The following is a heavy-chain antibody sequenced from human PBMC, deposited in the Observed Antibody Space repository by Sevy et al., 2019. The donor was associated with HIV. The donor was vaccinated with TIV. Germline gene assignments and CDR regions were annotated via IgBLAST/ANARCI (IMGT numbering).Heavy chain of an antibody. Sequence: GSLRLSCEASGFSFSRYGMHWVRQVAGKGLEWVAVISFDGDNKYYSDSVRGRFAISRDNSENTMHLQMNNLRLDDTAVYYCAKGLSSIYPYSMDVWGQGTTVTVSS. CDR3: AKGLSSIYPYSMDV. V-gene: IGHV3-30*18. CDR2: ISFDGDNK. D-gene: IGHD3-16*01. J-gene: IGHJ6*02. CDR1: GFSFSRYG.